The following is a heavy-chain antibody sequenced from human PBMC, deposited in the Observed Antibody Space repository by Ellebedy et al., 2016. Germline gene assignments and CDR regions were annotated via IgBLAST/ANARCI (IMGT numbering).Heavy chain of an antibody. J-gene: IGHJ4*02. CDR3: ARDPSVTAVVGPVDY. CDR2: ISYDGSNK. Sequence: GGSLRLXXAASGFTFSSYAMHWVRQAPGKGLEWVAVISYDGSNKYYADSVKGRFTISRDNSKNTLYLQMNSLRAEDTAVYYCARDPSVTAVVGPVDYWGQGTLVTVSS. D-gene: IGHD2-15*01. CDR1: GFTFSSYA. V-gene: IGHV3-30-3*01.